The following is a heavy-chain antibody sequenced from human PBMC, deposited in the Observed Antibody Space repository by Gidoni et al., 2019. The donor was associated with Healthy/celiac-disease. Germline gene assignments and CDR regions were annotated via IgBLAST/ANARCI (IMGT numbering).Heavy chain of an antibody. Sequence: EVQLVESGGGLVQPGGSLRLSCAASGFSFSTYCIRWVRQAPGKGLVWVSRINSDGSSTSYADSVKGRFTISRDNAKNTLYLQMNSLRAEDTAVYYCAREARDSSGYVYYYYGMDVWGQGTTVTVSS. V-gene: IGHV3-74*01. CDR3: AREARDSSGYVYYYYGMDV. CDR2: INSDGSST. J-gene: IGHJ6*02. CDR1: GFSFSTYC. D-gene: IGHD3-22*01.